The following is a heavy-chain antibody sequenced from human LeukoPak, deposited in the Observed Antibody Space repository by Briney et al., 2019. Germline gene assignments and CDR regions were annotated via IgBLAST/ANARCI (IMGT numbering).Heavy chain of an antibody. D-gene: IGHD1-7*01. V-gene: IGHV4-59*01. CDR3: VRWRPGTTSNWFDP. Sequence: KPSETLSLTCTVSGGSISNYYWSWIRQPPGKGLEWIGNIYYSGSTTYNPSLKSRVTISVDTSKNQFSLKLSSVTAADTAVYYCVRWRPGTTSNWFDPWGQGTLVTVSS. CDR2: IYYSGST. J-gene: IGHJ5*02. CDR1: GGSISNYY.